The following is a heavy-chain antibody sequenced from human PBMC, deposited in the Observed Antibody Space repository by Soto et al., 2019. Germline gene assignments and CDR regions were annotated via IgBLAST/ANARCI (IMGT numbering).Heavy chain of an antibody. V-gene: IGHV1-69*05. CDR1: GGTFSSYA. CDR3: ARESSLSFGMDV. CDR2: IIPIFGTA. J-gene: IGHJ6*02. D-gene: IGHD6-6*01. Sequence: SVKVSCKASGGTFSSYAISWVRQAPGQGLEWMGGIIPIFGTANYAQKFQGRVTMTTDTSTSTAYMELRSLRSDDTAVYYCARESSLSFGMDVWGQGTTVTVSS.